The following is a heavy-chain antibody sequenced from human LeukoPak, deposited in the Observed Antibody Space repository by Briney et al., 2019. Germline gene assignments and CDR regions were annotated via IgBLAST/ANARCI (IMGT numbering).Heavy chain of an antibody. CDR3: ARGSSIAAPYYYYMDV. CDR2: IKQDGSEK. J-gene: IGHJ6*03. Sequence: GGSLRLSCAASGFTFSSYWMSWVRQAPGKGLEWVTNIKQDGSEKYYVDSVKGRFTISRDNAKNSLYLQMNSLRAEDTAVYYCARGSSIAAPYYYYMDVWGKGTTVTVSS. V-gene: IGHV3-7*01. CDR1: GFTFSSYW. D-gene: IGHD6-6*01.